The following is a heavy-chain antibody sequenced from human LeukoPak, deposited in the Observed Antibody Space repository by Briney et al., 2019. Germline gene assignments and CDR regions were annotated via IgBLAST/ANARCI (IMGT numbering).Heavy chain of an antibody. J-gene: IGHJ4*02. V-gene: IGHV4-39*01. D-gene: IGHD6-19*01. CDR2: IYYSGTT. Sequence: SETLSLTCTVSGGSISSSRYVWGWIRQPPGKGLEWIGSIYYSGTTYYNPSLKSRVTISVDTSKNQFSLKLSSVTAADTAVYYCARQGVGQWQNFDYCGQGTLVTVSS. CDR3: ARQGVGQWQNFDY. CDR1: GGSISSSRYV.